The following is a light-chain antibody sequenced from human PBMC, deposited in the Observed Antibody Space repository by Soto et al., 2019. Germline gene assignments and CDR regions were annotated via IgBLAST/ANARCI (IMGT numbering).Light chain of an antibody. J-gene: IGKJ2*01. CDR1: QSVSSY. V-gene: IGKV3-11*01. CDR2: DAS. Sequence: EIVLTQSPATLSLSPGERATLSCRASQSVSSYLAWYQQNPGQAPRLLIYDASNRATGIPARFSGSGSGTDFPLTISSLEPEDFAVYYCQQRSTWPPGYTFCQGTQLEIK. CDR3: QQRSTWPPGYT.